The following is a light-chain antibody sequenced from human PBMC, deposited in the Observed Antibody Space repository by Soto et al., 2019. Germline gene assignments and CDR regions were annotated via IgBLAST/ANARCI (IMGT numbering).Light chain of an antibody. V-gene: IGLV2-23*01. J-gene: IGLJ1*01. Sequence: QSALTQPASVSGSPGQSITLSCTGTSSDLGSYNLVSWYQQHPGKAPKLMIYEGSKRPSGVSNRFSGSRSGNTASLTISGVQADDEADYYCSSYAGSNSFVFGTGTKVTVL. CDR3: SSYAGSNSFV. CDR1: SSDLGSYNL. CDR2: EGS.